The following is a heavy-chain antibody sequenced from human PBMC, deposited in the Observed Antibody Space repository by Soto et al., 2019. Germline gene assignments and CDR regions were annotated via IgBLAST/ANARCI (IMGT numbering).Heavy chain of an antibody. J-gene: IGHJ4*02. CDR1: GFTFSSYS. CDR2: ISSSSSYI. Sequence: EVQLVESGGGLVKPGGSLRLSCAASGFTFSSYSMNWVRQAPGKGLEWVSSISSSSSYIYYADSVKGRFTISRDNAKNSLYLQMNSLRAEDTAVYYCAREAGVRFPPDYWGQGTLVTVSS. V-gene: IGHV3-21*01. CDR3: AREAGVRFPPDY. D-gene: IGHD3-10*01.